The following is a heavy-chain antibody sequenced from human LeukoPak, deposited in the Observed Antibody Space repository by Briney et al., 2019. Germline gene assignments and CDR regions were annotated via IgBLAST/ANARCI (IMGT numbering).Heavy chain of an antibody. CDR3: AKYYYGSGTPRWFDP. J-gene: IGHJ5*02. CDR2: IGVGGADP. D-gene: IGHD3-10*01. V-gene: IGHV3-23*01. CDR1: EFTFSSYA. Sequence: SGGSLRLSCAASEFTFSSYAMTWVRQAPGKWLEWVSSIGVGGADPYYADSVKGRFTISRDNFKNTLFLQMNSLRAEDTAMYYCAKYYYGSGTPRWFDPWGQGTLVTVSS.